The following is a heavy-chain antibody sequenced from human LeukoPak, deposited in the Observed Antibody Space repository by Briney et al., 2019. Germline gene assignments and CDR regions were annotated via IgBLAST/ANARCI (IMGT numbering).Heavy chain of an antibody. CDR2: ISAGGTRT. D-gene: IGHD3-3*01. J-gene: IGHJ4*02. CDR3: AKYAVRETFFGDY. V-gene: IGHV3-23*01. CDR1: GLTSNNYA. Sequence: GGSLRLSCAASGLTSNNYAMSWVRQAPGKGLEWVSGISAGGTRTYYADSVRGRFTIFRDNSMDTVYLQMNSLRAEDTGVYYCAKYAVRETFFGDYWGQGTLVAVSS.